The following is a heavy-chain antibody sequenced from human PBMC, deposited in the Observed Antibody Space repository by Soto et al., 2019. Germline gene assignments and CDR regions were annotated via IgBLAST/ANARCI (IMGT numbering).Heavy chain of an antibody. J-gene: IGHJ6*02. D-gene: IGHD3-10*01. V-gene: IGHV1-69*13. CDR2: IIPIFGTA. CDR3: ARDSVVDNTVPAGSSGSYYNPNYYYYGMDV. Sequence: ASVKVSCKASGGTFSSYAISWVRQAPGQGLEWMGGIIPIFGTANYAQKFQGRVTITADESTSTAYMELSSLRSEETAVYYCARDSVVDNTVPAGSSGSYYNPNYYYYGMDVWGQGTTVTVSS. CDR1: GGTFSSYA.